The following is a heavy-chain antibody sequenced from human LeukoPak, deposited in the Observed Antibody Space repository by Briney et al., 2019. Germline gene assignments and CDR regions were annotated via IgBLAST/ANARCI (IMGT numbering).Heavy chain of an antibody. V-gene: IGHV3-48*03. CDR1: GFTFSSYE. J-gene: IGHJ4*02. CDR3: ARIPRDGGVIVFDY. CDR2: ITGSGSTK. Sequence: GGSLRLSCAASGFTFSSYEMNWVRQAPGKGPEWVSYITGSGSTKYYADSVKGRFTISRDNTKNSLFLQMNSLRADDTAVYYCARIPRDGGVIVFDYWGQGTLVTVSS. D-gene: IGHD3-16*02.